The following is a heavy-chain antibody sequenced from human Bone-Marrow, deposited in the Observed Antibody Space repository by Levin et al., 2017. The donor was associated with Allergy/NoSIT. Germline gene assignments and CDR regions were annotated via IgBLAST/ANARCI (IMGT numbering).Heavy chain of an antibody. V-gene: IGHV4-38-2*02. CDR1: NFSMNGYF. CDR3: ANGRQQLQHFDS. CDR2: IYPGGST. D-gene: IGHD1-1*01. Sequence: PSETLSLSCTVSNFSMNGYFWGWIRQPPEKGLEWVASIYPGGSTYSNPSLKSRLTISVDTPKNQFSLQLSSVTAADTAVYYCANGRQQLQHFDSWGPGTLVTVSS. J-gene: IGHJ4*02.